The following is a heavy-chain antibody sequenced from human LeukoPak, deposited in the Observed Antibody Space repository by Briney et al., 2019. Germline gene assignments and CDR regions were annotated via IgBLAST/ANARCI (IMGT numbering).Heavy chain of an antibody. CDR2: IRAELDGGTT. CDR3: TRGFMAS. J-gene: IGHJ5*02. V-gene: IGHV3-49*04. CDR1: GFVFGDFV. Sequence: GGSLRLSCAASGFVFGDFVITWVRQAPGRGLECVGFIRAELDGGTTEYAASLEGRFTISRDDSTGIAYLQMNSLEIDDTAIYFCTRGFMASWGQGTLVTVSS. D-gene: IGHD5-24*01.